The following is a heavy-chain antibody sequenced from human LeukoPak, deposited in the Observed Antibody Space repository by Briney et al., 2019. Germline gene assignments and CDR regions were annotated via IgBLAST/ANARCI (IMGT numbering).Heavy chain of an antibody. J-gene: IGHJ4*02. CDR2: IYSGGST. CDR1: GFTVSSNY. V-gene: IGHV3-53*01. D-gene: IGHD2-2*01. Sequence: GGSLRLSCAASGFTVSSNYMSWVRQAPGKGLEWVSVIYSGGSTYYADSVQGRFTISRDNSKNTLYLQMNSLRAVDTAVYYCARASSHCSSTSCYIGYWGQGTLVTVSS. CDR3: ARASSHCSSTSCYIGY.